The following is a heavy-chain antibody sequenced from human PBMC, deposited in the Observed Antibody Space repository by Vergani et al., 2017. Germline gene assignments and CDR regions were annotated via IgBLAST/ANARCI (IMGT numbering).Heavy chain of an antibody. D-gene: IGHD1-26*01. Sequence: QLQLQESGPGLVKPSETLSLTCTVSGGSISSGSYYWSWIRQPAGKGLEWIGRIYTSGSTNYNPSLKSRVTISVDTSKNQFSLKLSSVTAADTAVYYCARDDRGAYSGPDYWGQGTLVTVSS. CDR2: IYTSGST. CDR1: GGSISSGSYY. CDR3: ARDDRGAYSGPDY. V-gene: IGHV4-61*02. J-gene: IGHJ4*02.